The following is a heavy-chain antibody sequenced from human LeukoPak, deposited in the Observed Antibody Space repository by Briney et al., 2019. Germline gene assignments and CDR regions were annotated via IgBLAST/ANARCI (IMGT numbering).Heavy chain of an antibody. J-gene: IGHJ4*02. D-gene: IGHD6-19*01. Sequence: PGGSLRLSCAASGFTFDDYAMHWVRRAPGKGLEWVSGISWNSGSIGYADSVKGRFTISRDNAKNSLYLQMNSLRAEDTALYYCAKDKEQWYSSGWPDYWGQGTLVTVSS. CDR1: GFTFDDYA. V-gene: IGHV3-9*01. CDR2: ISWNSGSI. CDR3: AKDKEQWYSSGWPDY.